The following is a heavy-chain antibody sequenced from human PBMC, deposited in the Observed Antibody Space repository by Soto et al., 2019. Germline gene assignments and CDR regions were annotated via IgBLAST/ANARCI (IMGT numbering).Heavy chain of an antibody. CDR2: INHSGST. CDR3: ARGLWIQLWLPHYYYGMDV. Sequence: QVQLQQWGAGLLKPSETLSLTCAVYGGSFSGYYWSWIRQPPGKGLEWIGEINHSGSTNYNPSLKSRVTISVDTSKNQFSLKLSSVTPADTAVYYCARGLWIQLWLPHYYYGMDVWGQGTTVTVSS. D-gene: IGHD5-18*01. CDR1: GGSFSGYY. V-gene: IGHV4-34*01. J-gene: IGHJ6*02.